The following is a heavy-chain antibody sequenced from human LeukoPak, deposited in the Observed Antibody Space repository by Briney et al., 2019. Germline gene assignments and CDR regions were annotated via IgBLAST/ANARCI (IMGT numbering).Heavy chain of an antibody. V-gene: IGHV3-23*01. D-gene: IGHD3-10*01. CDR2: ISGSGGST. Sequence: PGGSLRLSCAASGFTFSSYAMSWVRQAPEKGLEWVSAISGSGGSTYYADSVKGRFTISRDNSKNTLYLQMNSLRTEDTAVYYCAKAAYYYGSGSPQYFQHWGQGTPVTVSS. J-gene: IGHJ1*01. CDR1: GFTFSSYA. CDR3: AKAAYYYGSGSPQYFQH.